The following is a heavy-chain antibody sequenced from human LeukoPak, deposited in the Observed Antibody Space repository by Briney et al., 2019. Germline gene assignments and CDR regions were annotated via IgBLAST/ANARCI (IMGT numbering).Heavy chain of an antibody. J-gene: IGHJ4*02. CDR2: INHSGST. CDR1: GGSFSGYY. V-gene: IGHV4-34*01. Sequence: SETLSLTCAVYGGSFSGYYWSWIRQPPGKGLEWIGEINHSGSTNYNPSLKSRVTISVGTSKNQFSLKLSSVTAADTAVYYCARGRGYDFWSGYWWYFDYWGQGTLVTVSS. CDR3: ARGRGYDFWSGYWWYFDY. D-gene: IGHD3-3*01.